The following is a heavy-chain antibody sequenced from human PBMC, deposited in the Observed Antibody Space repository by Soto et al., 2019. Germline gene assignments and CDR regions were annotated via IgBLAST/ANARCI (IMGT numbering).Heavy chain of an antibody. CDR2: MNPNSGNT. V-gene: IGHV1-8*01. Sequence: QVQLVQSGAEVKKPGASVKVSGKASGYTFTTYDINWVRQATGQGLEWMGWMNPNSGNTGYAQKFQGRVTMTRNTSISTAYMELSSLRSEDTAVYYCARRGYSSSWYYYDYYGMGVWGQGTTVTFSS. CDR1: GYTFTTYD. J-gene: IGHJ6*02. CDR3: ARRGYSSSWYYYDYYGMGV. D-gene: IGHD6-13*01.